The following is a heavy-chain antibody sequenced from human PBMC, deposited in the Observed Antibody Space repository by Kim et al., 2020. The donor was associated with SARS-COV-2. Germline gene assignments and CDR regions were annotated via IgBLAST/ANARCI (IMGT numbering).Heavy chain of an antibody. Sequence: GGSLRLSCAASGFTFSSFGMHWVRQAPGKGLAWVAVIWYDGTNKYYADSVMGRFTISRDNSKNTLYLQMNSLRAEDTAVYYCSKDGGGIYYYYYAMDVWGQGTTVTVSS. CDR2: IWYDGTNK. CDR3: SKDGGGIYYYYYAMDV. D-gene: IGHD3-16*01. CDR1: GFTFSSFG. V-gene: IGHV3-33*03. J-gene: IGHJ6*02.